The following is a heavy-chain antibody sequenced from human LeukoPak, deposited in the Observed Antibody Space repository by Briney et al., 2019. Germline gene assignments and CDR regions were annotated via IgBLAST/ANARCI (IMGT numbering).Heavy chain of an antibody. D-gene: IGHD4-17*01. Sequence: ASVKVSYKASGYTFTSYAMHWVRQAPGQRLEWMGWINAGNGNTKYSQKFQGRVTITRDTSASTAYMELSSLRSEDTAVYYCASHPVTTRAFDIWGQGTMVTVSS. CDR2: INAGNGNT. CDR1: GYTFTSYA. J-gene: IGHJ3*02. CDR3: ASHPVTTRAFDI. V-gene: IGHV1-3*01.